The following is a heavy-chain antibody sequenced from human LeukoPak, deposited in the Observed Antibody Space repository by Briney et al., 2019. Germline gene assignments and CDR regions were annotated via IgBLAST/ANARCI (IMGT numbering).Heavy chain of an antibody. J-gene: IGHJ3*02. Sequence: PGGSLRLSCAASGFTFSSYGMHWVRQAPGKGLEWVAVIWYDGSNKYYADSVKGRFTISRDNAKNSLYLQMNSLRAEDTAVYYCARGQGLGYCSGGSCYSIFTAFDIWGQGTMVTVSS. V-gene: IGHV3-33*01. D-gene: IGHD2-15*01. CDR2: IWYDGSNK. CDR3: ARGQGLGYCSGGSCYSIFTAFDI. CDR1: GFTFSSYG.